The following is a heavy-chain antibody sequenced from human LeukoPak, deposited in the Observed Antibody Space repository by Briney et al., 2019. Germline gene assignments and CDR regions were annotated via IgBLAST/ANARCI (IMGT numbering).Heavy chain of an antibody. Sequence: SETLSLTCAVYGGSFSGYYWSWIRQPPGKGLEWIGEINHSGSTNYNPSLKSRVTISVDTSKNQFSLKLSSVTAADTAVYYCARQGQQLKYWGQGTLVTVSS. CDR3: ARQGQQLKY. V-gene: IGHV4-34*01. J-gene: IGHJ4*02. CDR1: GGSFSGYY. CDR2: INHSGST. D-gene: IGHD6-13*01.